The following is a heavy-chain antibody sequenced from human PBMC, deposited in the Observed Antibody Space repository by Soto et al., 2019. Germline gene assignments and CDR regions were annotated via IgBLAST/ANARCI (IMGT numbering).Heavy chain of an antibody. CDR1: GFTFSSYA. V-gene: IGHV3-23*01. CDR2: ISGSGGST. CDR3: AKDLYELFLEWLLYRFDY. J-gene: IGHJ4*02. D-gene: IGHD3-3*01. Sequence: EVQLLESGGGLVQPGGSLRLSCAASGFTFSSYAMSWVRQAPGKGLEWVSAISGSGGSTYYADSVKGRFTISRDNSKNPLYLQMNSLRAEDTAVYYCAKDLYELFLEWLLYRFDYWGQGTLVTVSS.